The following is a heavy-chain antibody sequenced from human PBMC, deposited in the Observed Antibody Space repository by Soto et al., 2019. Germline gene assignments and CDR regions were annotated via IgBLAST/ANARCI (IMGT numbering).Heavy chain of an antibody. CDR3: ARDHLQLGRGMDV. D-gene: IGHD1-1*01. CDR1: GFTFSSYS. CDR2: IWYDGSNK. V-gene: IGHV3-33*01. Sequence: QVQLVESGGGVVQPGRSLRLSCAASGFTFSSYSMHWVRQAPGKGLEWVAVIWYDGSNKYYADSVKGRFTISRDNSKNTLYLQMNSLRAEDTAVYYCARDHLQLGRGMDVWGQGTTVTVSS. J-gene: IGHJ6*02.